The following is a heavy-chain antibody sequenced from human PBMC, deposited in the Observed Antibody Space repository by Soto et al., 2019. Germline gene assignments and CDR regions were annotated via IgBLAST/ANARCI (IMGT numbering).Heavy chain of an antibody. J-gene: IGHJ4*02. CDR3: ARRQYPSSSDLDS. D-gene: IGHD6-6*01. CDR1: GGAFTDYQ. Sequence: TLSLTCSVSGGAFTDYQWTLSLQFPGGGLEWIGQVNHRGTTKYRPSLVGRVTLSVDPSKFQFSLELTSVTAADSAVYFCARRQYPSSSDLDSWGPGTLVTVPS. V-gene: IGHV4-34*01. CDR2: VNHRGTT.